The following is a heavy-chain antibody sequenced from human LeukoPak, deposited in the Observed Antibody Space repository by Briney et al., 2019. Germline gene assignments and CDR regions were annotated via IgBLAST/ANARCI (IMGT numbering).Heavy chain of an antibody. V-gene: IGHV3-33*01. D-gene: IGHD6-25*01. Sequence: GGSLRLSCVASGFSITTYGLHWVRQAPGKGLEWVAVIWYDGSKVYYAESVKGRFTMSRDTSKNTLYLEMNSLRDEDTAVYYCVRDGGSGVDYWGQGTLVTVSS. CDR2: IWYDGSKV. CDR3: VRDGGSGVDY. J-gene: IGHJ4*02. CDR1: GFSITTYG.